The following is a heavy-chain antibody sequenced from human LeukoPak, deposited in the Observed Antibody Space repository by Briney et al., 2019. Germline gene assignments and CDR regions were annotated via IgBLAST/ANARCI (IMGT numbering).Heavy chain of an antibody. D-gene: IGHD1-1*01. CDR2: IYYDGSNI. J-gene: IGHJ4*02. V-gene: IGHV3-33*01. Sequence: GGSLRLSCTASEFTFTTYGMHWVRQAPGKGLEWVAFIYYDGSNIYYADYVKGRFTISRDISKNTLYLQMDSLRAEDTAIYYCARDWKTNSFDYWGQGTLVTVSS. CDR1: EFTFTTYG. CDR3: ARDWKTNSFDY.